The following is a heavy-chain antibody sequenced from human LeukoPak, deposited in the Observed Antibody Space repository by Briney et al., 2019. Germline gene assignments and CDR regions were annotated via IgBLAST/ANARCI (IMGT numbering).Heavy chain of an antibody. CDR3: AKARLSSVVITNFDY. CDR1: AFTFSSYA. Sequence: GGSPRLSCAASAFTFSSYAMSWVRQAPGKGLEWVSAISGSGGITYYADSVKGRFTISRDNSKNTLYLQMNSLRAEDTAVYYCAKARLSSVVITNFDYWGQGTLVTVSS. D-gene: IGHD3-22*01. V-gene: IGHV3-23*01. CDR2: ISGSGGIT. J-gene: IGHJ4*02.